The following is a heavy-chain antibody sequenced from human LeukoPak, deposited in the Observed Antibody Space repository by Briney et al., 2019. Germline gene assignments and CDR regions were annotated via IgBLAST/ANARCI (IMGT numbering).Heavy chain of an antibody. CDR1: GFVFSDYW. D-gene: IGHD5-12*01. CDR3: ARDSPPRYSGYDWVF. Sequence: GGSLRLSCTVSGFVFSDYWMSWVRQVPGKGLEWLANINQDGRQTSYLDSVRGRFTVSRDNAKNSLYLHMNSLRADDTAVYFCARDSPPRYSGYDWVFWGRGTLVTLSS. J-gene: IGHJ4*02. V-gene: IGHV3-7*01. CDR2: INQDGRQT.